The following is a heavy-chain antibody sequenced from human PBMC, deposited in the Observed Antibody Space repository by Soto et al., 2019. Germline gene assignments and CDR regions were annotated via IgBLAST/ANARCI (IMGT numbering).Heavy chain of an antibody. CDR1: GLTFSSYA. J-gene: IGHJ4*02. D-gene: IGHD3-22*01. CDR3: AKVDYYDNRGYFDF. CDR2: ISGSGDGT. Sequence: PGGSLRLSCAASGLTFSSYAMSWVRQAPGKGLEWVSTISGSGDGTWYADSVKGRFTISRDNSKNTVYLQMNSLRAEDTAEYYCAKVDYYDNRGYFDFWGQGTLVTVSS. V-gene: IGHV3-23*01.